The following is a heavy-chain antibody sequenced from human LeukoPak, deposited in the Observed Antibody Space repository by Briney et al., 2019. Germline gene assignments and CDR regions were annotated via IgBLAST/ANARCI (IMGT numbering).Heavy chain of an antibody. Sequence: KPSETLSLTCTVSGGSISSSSYYWGWIRQPPGKGLEWIGSIYYSGSINYNPSLKSRVTLSLDKSKNQFSLQLSSVTAADTAMYYCAKTHSHFPPYFDYWGQGTLVIVSS. D-gene: IGHD4-11*01. V-gene: IGHV4-39*07. J-gene: IGHJ4*02. CDR3: AKTHSHFPPYFDY. CDR1: GGSISSSSYY. CDR2: IYYSGSI.